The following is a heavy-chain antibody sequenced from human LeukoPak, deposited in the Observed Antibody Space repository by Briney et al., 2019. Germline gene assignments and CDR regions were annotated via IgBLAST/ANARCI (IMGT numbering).Heavy chain of an antibody. J-gene: IGHJ4*02. CDR2: IYYSGST. CDR3: ARSYCSSTSCYASGYFDY. CDR1: GGSTSSTSYY. Sequence: SETLSLTCTVSGGSTSSTSYYWGWIRQPPGKGLEWIASIYYSGSTYYNPSLKSRVTISVDTSKNQFSLRLNSVTAADTAVYYCARSYCSSTSCYASGYFDYWGQGTLVTVSS. D-gene: IGHD2-2*01. V-gene: IGHV4-39*01.